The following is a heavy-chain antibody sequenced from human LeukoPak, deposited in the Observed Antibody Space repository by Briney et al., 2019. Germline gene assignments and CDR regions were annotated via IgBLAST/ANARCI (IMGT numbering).Heavy chain of an antibody. CDR3: ARLLAGNWFDP. CDR1: GGSISSYY. J-gene: IGHJ5*02. D-gene: IGHD6-13*01. Sequence: KASETLSLTCTVSGGSISSYYWSWIRQPPGKGLEWIGYIYYGVSTNYNPSLKSRVTISLDTSKKQISLKVRSVTAADTAIYYCARLLAGNWFDPWGQGTLVTVSS. V-gene: IGHV4-59*08. CDR2: IYYGVST.